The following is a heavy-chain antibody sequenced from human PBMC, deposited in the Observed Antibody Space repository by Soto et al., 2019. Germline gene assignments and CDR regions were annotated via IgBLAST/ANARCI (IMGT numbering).Heavy chain of an antibody. V-gene: IGHV3-30-3*01. CDR3: ARDGVIVVVTAIGTFDY. CDR1: GFTFSSYA. Sequence: GGSLRLSCAASGFTFSSYAMHWVRQAPGKGLEWVAVISYDGSNKYYADSVKGRFTISRDNSKNTLYLQMNSLRAEDTAVYYCARDGVIVVVTAIGTFDYWGQGTLVTVSS. J-gene: IGHJ4*02. D-gene: IGHD2-21*02. CDR2: ISYDGSNK.